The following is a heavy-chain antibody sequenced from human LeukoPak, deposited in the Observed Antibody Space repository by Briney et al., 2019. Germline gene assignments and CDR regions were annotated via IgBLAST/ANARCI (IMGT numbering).Heavy chain of an antibody. Sequence: GGSLRLSCGASGFTFSSYEINWVRQAPGKGLEWVSYISSSGNTIYYADSVKGRFTISRDNVKNSLYLQMNSLRAEDTALYYCARTNYYDISGYDYWGQGTLVTVSS. J-gene: IGHJ4*02. CDR1: GFTFSSYE. CDR3: ARTNYYDISGYDY. D-gene: IGHD3-22*01. V-gene: IGHV3-48*03. CDR2: ISSSGNTI.